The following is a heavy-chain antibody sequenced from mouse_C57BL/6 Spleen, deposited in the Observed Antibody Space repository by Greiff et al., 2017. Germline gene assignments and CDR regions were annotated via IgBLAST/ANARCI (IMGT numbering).Heavy chain of an antibody. V-gene: IGHV1-15*01. CDR2: IDPETGGT. CDR3: RGGFAY. CDR1: GYTFTDYE. J-gene: IGHJ3*01. Sequence: VQGVESGAELVRPGASVTLSCKASGYTFTDYEMHWVKQTPVHGLEWIGAIDPETGGTAYNQKFKGKAILTADKSSSTAYMELRSLTSEDSAVYYCRGGFAYWGQGTLVTVSA.